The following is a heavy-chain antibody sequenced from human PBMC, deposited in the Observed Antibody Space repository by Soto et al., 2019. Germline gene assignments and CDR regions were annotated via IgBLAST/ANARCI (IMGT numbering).Heavy chain of an antibody. D-gene: IGHD2-15*01. CDR1: GFTFSSYA. V-gene: IGHV3-23*01. Sequence: GESLKISCAASGFTFSSYAMSWVRQAPGKGLEWVSAISGSGGSTYYADSVKGRFTISRDNSKNTLYLQMNSLRAEDTAVYYCAKVEAVVVVAAASDYWGQGTLVTVSS. CDR3: AKVEAVVVVAAASDY. J-gene: IGHJ4*02. CDR2: ISGSGGST.